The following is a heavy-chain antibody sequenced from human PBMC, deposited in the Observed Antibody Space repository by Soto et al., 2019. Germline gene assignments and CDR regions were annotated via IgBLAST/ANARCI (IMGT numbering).Heavy chain of an antibody. D-gene: IGHD3-3*01. J-gene: IGHJ5*02. CDR3: ARHLRGASYYDFWSGYYESNWFDP. CDR2: IYYGGST. Sequence: PSETLSLTCTVSGGSISSSSYYWGWIRQPPGKGLEWIGSIYYGGSTYYNPSLKSRVTISVDTSKNQFSLKLSSVTAADTAVYYCARHLRGASYYDFWSGYYESNWFDPWGQGTLVTVSS. V-gene: IGHV4-39*01. CDR1: GGSISSSSYY.